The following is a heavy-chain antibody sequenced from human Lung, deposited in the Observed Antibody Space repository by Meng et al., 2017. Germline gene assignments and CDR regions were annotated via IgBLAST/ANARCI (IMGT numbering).Heavy chain of an antibody. CDR1: GFRFSNYA. J-gene: IGHJ4*02. Sequence: EVQLLESGGDVVQPGGSLRLSCAGSGFRFSNYAMSWVRQAPGKGPEWVSAISDNGGSTYYRDSVKGRFTMSRDNSKNTLYLQMNSLRAEDTAVYYCAIDRGYSSSTFVDHWGQGTLVTVSS. CDR3: AIDRGYSSSTFVDH. CDR2: ISDNGGST. D-gene: IGHD6-6*01. V-gene: IGHV3-23*01.